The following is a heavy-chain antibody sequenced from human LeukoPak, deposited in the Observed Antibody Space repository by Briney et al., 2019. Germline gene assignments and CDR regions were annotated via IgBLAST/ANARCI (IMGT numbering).Heavy chain of an antibody. CDR1: GFSFTTYS. D-gene: IGHD2-21*02. CDR3: ARLVRAYCGGDCRDAFDY. J-gene: IGHJ4*02. CDR2: ISSSSSYI. Sequence: GGSLRLSXAASGFSFTTYSMNWAGQAPGKGLEWVSSISSSSSYIDYADSVKGRFTISRDNAKNSLYLQMNSLRAEDTAVYYCARLVRAYCGGDCRDAFDYWGQGTLVTVSS. V-gene: IGHV3-21*01.